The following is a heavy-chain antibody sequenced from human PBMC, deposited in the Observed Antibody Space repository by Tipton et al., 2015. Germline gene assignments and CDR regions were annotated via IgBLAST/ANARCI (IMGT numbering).Heavy chain of an antibody. V-gene: IGHV1-8*01. CDR3: ARAVEGSCSGGSCYVY. Sequence: QLVQSGAEVKKPGASVKVSCKASGYTFSSFDIHWVRQATGQGLEWMGWMNPNSGNTVFSQKFQGRVTMTRDTSIDTAYLELTSLTSEDTAVYYCARAVEGSCSGGSCYVYWGQGTLVTVSS. CDR1: GYTFSSFD. D-gene: IGHD2-15*01. CDR2: MNPNSGNT. J-gene: IGHJ4*02.